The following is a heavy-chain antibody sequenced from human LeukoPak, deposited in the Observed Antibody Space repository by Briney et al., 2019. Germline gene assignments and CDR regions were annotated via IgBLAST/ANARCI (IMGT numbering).Heavy chain of an antibody. J-gene: IGHJ4*02. D-gene: IGHD6-6*01. Sequence: PSETLSLTCTVSGGSISSYYWTWIRQPPGKGLEWIGYVYYTGSTNYSPSLKSRVTISVDTSKNQFSLKLSSVTAADTAVYYCAKGRGSSSSQIDYWGQGTLVTVSS. CDR1: GGSISSYY. V-gene: IGHV4-59*01. CDR2: VYYTGST. CDR3: AKGRGSSSSQIDY.